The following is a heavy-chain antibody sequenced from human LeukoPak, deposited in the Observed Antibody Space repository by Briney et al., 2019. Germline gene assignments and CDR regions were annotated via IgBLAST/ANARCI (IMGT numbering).Heavy chain of an antibody. CDR3: ARGRMVSTGLSS. CDR1: GFTFSDNF. J-gene: IGHJ5*02. V-gene: IGHV3-11*01. CDR2: ISSSGGNI. D-gene: IGHD5/OR15-5a*01. Sequence: GGSLRLSCAGSGFTFSDNFLTWIRQTPGKGLEWVAYISSSGGNIHYADSVKGRFTISRDNAKNSLFLQMNSLRGEDTAVYYCARGRMVSTGLSSWSQGTLVSVSS.